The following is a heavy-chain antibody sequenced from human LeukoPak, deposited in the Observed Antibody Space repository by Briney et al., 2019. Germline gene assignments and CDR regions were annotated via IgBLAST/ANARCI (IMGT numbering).Heavy chain of an antibody. CDR3: ARAGKIMITMVRGALASSDGFDI. J-gene: IGHJ3*02. CDR2: INPSGGST. V-gene: IGHV1-46*01. CDR1: GYTFTSYY. Sequence: ASVKVSCKASGYTFTSYYMHWVRQAPGQGLEWMGIINPSGGSTSYAQKFQGRVTMTRDTSTSTVYMELSSLRSDDTAVYYCARAGKIMITMVRGALASSDGFDIWGQGKMVTVSS. D-gene: IGHD3-10*01.